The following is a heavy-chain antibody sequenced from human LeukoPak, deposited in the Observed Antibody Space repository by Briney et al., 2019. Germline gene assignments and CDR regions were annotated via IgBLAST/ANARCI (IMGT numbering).Heavy chain of an antibody. CDR2: IYYSGST. D-gene: IGHD3-10*01. CDR1: GGSISSYY. J-gene: IGHJ6*03. V-gene: IGHV4-59*01. CDR3: ARRGLRGNPLYMDV. Sequence: SETLSLTCTVSGGSISSYYWSWIRQPPGKGLEWIGYIYYSGSTNYNPSLKSRVTISVDTSKNQFSLKLSSVTAADTAVYYCARRGLRGNPLYMDVWGKGTTVTVSS.